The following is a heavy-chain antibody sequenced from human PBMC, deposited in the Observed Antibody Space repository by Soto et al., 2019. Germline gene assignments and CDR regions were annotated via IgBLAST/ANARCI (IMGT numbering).Heavy chain of an antibody. J-gene: IGHJ4*02. CDR3: ARVSSGWYPLDY. Sequence: ASVKVSCKASGYTFTSYGISWVRQAPGQGLEWMGWISAYNGNTNYAQKLQGRVTMTTDTSTSTAYMELRSLRSDDAAVYYCARVSSGWYPLDYWGQGTLVTVSS. D-gene: IGHD6-19*01. CDR1: GYTFTSYG. V-gene: IGHV1-18*01. CDR2: ISAYNGNT.